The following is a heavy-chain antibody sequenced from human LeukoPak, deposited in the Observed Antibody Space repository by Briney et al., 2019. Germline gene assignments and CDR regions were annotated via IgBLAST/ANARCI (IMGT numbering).Heavy chain of an antibody. CDR2: ISSSSSYI. D-gene: IGHD2-15*01. J-gene: IGHJ4*02. CDR3: ARGFCSGSSCYDYYFDY. Sequence: GGSLRLSCAASGFTFSSYSMNWVRQAPGKGLEWVSFISSSSSYIYYADSVKGRFTISRDNAKNSLYLQMNSLRAEDTSVYYCARGFCSGSSCYDYYFDYWGQGTLVTVSS. V-gene: IGHV3-21*01. CDR1: GFTFSSYS.